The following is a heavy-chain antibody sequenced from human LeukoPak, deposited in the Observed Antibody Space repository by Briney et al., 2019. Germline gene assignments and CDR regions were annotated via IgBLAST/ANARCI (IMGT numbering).Heavy chain of an antibody. D-gene: IGHD6-13*01. CDR1: GFTFTSYG. J-gene: IGHJ4*02. V-gene: IGHV3-30*18. CDR3: AKDRDSSLFSGCFYC. Sequence: PGRSLRLSCAASGFTFTSYGMHWVRQAPGKGLEWVAVISYDGTYKYYAGSVKGRFTISRDDSKNTLYLQTNSLRAEDTAVYYCAKDRDSSLFSGCFYCWGQGNLVTVSS. CDR2: ISYDGTYK.